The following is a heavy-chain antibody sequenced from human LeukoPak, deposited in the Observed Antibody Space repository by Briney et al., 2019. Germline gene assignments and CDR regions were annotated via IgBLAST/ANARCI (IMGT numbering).Heavy chain of an antibody. D-gene: IGHD3-10*01. CDR3: TRDYYASGSYFYNWFDP. V-gene: IGHV1-2*02. CDR1: GYTFTDYY. CDR2: TDPKSGDT. Sequence: ASVKVSCKASGYTFTDYYIHWVRQAPGQGLEWMGWTDPKSGDTNSAQKFQGRVTMTRDTSISTAHMELSRLTSDDTAEYYCTRDYYASGSYFYNWFDPWGQGTLVTVSS. J-gene: IGHJ5*02.